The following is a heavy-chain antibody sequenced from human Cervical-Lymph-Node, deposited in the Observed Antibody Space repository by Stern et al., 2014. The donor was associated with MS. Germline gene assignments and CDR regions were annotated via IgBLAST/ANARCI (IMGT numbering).Heavy chain of an antibody. D-gene: IGHD3-16*02. CDR3: AKDGEEYDYVWGSYRLAAFDF. V-gene: IGHV3-23*01. CDR1: GGTFSSFA. Sequence: EVQLLESGGGLVQPGGSLRLSCAASGGTFSSFAMSWVRQAPGKGLEWVSWISCSCGRTYYADSVKGRFTISRDNSKNTLYLQLNSLRAEDTAVYYCAKDGEEYDYVWGSYRLAAFDFWGQGTMVIVSS. J-gene: IGHJ3*01. CDR2: ISCSCGRT.